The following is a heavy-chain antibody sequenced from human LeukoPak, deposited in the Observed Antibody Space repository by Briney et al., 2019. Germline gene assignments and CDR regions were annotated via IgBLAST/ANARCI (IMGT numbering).Heavy chain of an antibody. CDR2: IIPIFGTA. CDR1: GGTFSSNA. CDR3: ARVRGIVVVPAAMLSNAFDI. D-gene: IGHD2-2*01. Sequence: GASVKVSCKASGGTFSSNAISWVRQAPGQGLEWKGGIIPIFGTANYAQKFQGRVTITADESTSTAYMELSSLRSEDTAVYYCARVRGIVVVPAAMLSNAFDIWGQGTMVTVSS. J-gene: IGHJ3*02. V-gene: IGHV1-69*01.